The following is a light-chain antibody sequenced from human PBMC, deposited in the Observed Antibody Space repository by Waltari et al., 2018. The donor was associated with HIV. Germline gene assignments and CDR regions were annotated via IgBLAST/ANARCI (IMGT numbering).Light chain of an antibody. Sequence: DIVLTQSPDSLTVSLGEGASISCMSSQTLFYSPSNKNHLAWYQQKARQPPKLLLSRASARKPGIAARFSGSGSGTNFTLTISSVQAEDVAIYFCQQSYATPLTFGPGTRVDI. CDR2: RAS. V-gene: IGKV4-1*01. CDR1: QTLFYSPSNKNH. CDR3: QQSYATPLT. J-gene: IGKJ3*01.